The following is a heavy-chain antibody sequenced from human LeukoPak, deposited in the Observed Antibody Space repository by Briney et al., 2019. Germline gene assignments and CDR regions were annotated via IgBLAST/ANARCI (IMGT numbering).Heavy chain of an antibody. V-gene: IGHV3-23*01. CDR1: GFTFSSYA. D-gene: IGHD3-3*01. J-gene: IGHJ4*02. CDR2: ISGSGGST. CDR3: AKKKGGRFLEWLYNYFDY. Sequence: GGSLRLSCAASGFTFSSYAMSLVRQAPGKGLEWVSAISGSGGSTYYADSVKGRFTISRDNSKNTLYLQMNSLRAEDTAVYYCAKKKGGRFLEWLYNYFDYWGQGTLVTVSS.